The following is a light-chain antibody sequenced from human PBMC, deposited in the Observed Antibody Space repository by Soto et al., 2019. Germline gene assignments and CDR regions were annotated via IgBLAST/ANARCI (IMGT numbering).Light chain of an antibody. J-gene: IGKJ4*01. CDR3: QKHNRAPL. V-gene: IGKV1-27*01. Sequence: DIQMTQSPSSLSASVGNRVIITCRASQDISNYLAWYQQKPGKVPKLLIYGASTLQSGVPSRFSGSGSGTDFPLTISSLQPEDVASYYCQKHNRAPLFGGGTKVEIK. CDR2: GAS. CDR1: QDISNY.